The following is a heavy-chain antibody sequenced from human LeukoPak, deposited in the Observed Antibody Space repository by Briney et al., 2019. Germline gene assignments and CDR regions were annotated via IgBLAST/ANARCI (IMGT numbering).Heavy chain of an antibody. CDR2: IYYSGST. CDR3: ARVDSDTAMVDY. V-gene: IGHV4-59*01. D-gene: IGHD5-18*01. CDR1: GGSISSYY. Sequence: PSETLSLTCTVSGGSISSYYWSWIRQPPGKGLEGIGYIYYSGSTNYNPSLKSRVTVSVDTSKNQFSLKLSAVTAADTAVYYCARVDSDTAMVDYWGQGTLVTVSS. J-gene: IGHJ4*02.